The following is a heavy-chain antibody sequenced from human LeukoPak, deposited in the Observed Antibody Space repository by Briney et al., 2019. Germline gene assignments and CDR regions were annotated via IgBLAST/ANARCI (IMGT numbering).Heavy chain of an antibody. CDR2: IRYYGSNK. J-gene: IGHJ4*02. V-gene: IGHV3-30*02. Sequence: PGGSLRLSCAASGFTFSSFGMHWVRQAPGRGLEWVAFIRYYGSNKYYADPVKGRFTVSRDNYKNMLYLQMNSLRAEDTAVYYCAKLVGYSGYNPRIAVAGYFDYWGQGTLVTVSS. CDR3: AKLVGYSGYNPRIAVAGYFDY. CDR1: GFTFSSFG. D-gene: IGHD5-12*01.